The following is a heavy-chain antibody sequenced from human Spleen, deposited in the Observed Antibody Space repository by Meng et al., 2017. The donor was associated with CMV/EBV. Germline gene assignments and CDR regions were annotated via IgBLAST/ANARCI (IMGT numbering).Heavy chain of an antibody. V-gene: IGHV3-33*01. CDR3: ARVRNSWSGYYHYYYYGMDV. CDR1: GFTFSTYG. CDR2: IWYDGSNK. D-gene: IGHD3-3*01. J-gene: IGHJ6*02. Sequence: GGSLRLSCAASGFTFSTYGMHWVRQAPGKGLEWVAVIWYDGSNKYYADSVKGRFSISRDNSKNTLYLQMNSLRAEDTAVYYCARVRNSWSGYYHYYYYGMDVWGQGTTVTVSS.